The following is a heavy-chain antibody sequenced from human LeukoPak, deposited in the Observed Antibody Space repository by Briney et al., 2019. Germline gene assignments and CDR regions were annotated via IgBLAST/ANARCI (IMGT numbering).Heavy chain of an antibody. J-gene: IGHJ5*02. Sequence: ASVKVSCKASGGTLSTHAISWVRQAPGQGLEWMGGITPIFGRANYAQKFRGRVTITTEESTSTAYMELSSLRSEDTAVYYCARVHCTSTVCYTGWFDPWGQGTLVTVSS. CDR3: ARVHCTSTVCYTGWFDP. V-gene: IGHV1-69*05. CDR1: GGTLSTHA. D-gene: IGHD2-2*02. CDR2: ITPIFGRA.